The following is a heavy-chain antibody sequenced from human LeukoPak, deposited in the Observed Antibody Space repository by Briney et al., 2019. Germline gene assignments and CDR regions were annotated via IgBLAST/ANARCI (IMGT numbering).Heavy chain of an antibody. CDR3: ARETLRYFDEPNLG. CDR1: GLTVSGDY. J-gene: IGHJ4*02. D-gene: IGHD3-9*01. CDR2: ISSSSSYI. Sequence: GGSLRLSCAASGLTVSGDYMNWVRQAPGKGLEWVSSISSSSSYIYYADSVKGRFTISRDNAKNSLYLQMNSLRAEDTAVYYCARETLRYFDEPNLGWSQGTLVTVSS. V-gene: IGHV3-21*01.